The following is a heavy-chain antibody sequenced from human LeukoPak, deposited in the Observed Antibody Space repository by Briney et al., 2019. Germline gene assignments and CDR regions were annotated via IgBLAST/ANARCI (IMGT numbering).Heavy chain of an antibody. CDR3: ARGSVVVVAAVDY. D-gene: IGHD2-15*01. J-gene: IGHJ4*02. CDR2: INPNSGGT. CDR1: GYTFTGYY. Sequence: ASVKVSCKASGYTFTGYYMHWVRQAPGQGLEWMGWINPNSGGTNYAQKFQGWVTMTRDTSISTAYMELSRLRSDDTAVYYCARGSVVVVAAVDYWGQGTLVTVSS. V-gene: IGHV1-2*04.